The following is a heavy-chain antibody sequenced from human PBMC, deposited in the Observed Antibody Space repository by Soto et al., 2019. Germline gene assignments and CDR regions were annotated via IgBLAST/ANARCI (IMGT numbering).Heavy chain of an antibody. CDR1: GFTFSSYA. CDR3: AKAGFSSGWSPSYFDY. Sequence: VQLLESGGGLVQPGRSLRLSCAASGFTFSSYAMNWVRLAPGKGLEWVSAMSGTGGSTYYADSVKGRFTISRDNSKNTLYLQMNSLRVEDTAVFYCAKAGFSSGWSPSYFDYWGQGTLVTVSS. D-gene: IGHD6-19*01. CDR2: MSGTGGST. V-gene: IGHV3-23*01. J-gene: IGHJ4*02.